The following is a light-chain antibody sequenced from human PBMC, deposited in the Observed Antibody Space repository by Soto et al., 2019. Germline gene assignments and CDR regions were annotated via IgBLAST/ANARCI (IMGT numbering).Light chain of an antibody. Sequence: DIQMTQSPSTLSASVGDTVTVTCRASQSVSGWLAWYQQKPGEAPKLLIYDASALPRVVPSRFSGSGSGTKYTLTIASLQPDDFATYYCQQYETFSGTFGPETKVEI. J-gene: IGKJ1*01. CDR3: QQYETFSGT. CDR1: QSVSGW. V-gene: IGKV1-5*01. CDR2: DAS.